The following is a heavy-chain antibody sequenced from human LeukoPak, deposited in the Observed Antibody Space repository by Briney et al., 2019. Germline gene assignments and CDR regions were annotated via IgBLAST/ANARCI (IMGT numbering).Heavy chain of an antibody. CDR2: IYTSENT. J-gene: IGHJ3*02. CDR3: ASGENAFNI. D-gene: IGHD4-17*01. CDR1: GGSISSYK. Sequence: SETLSLTCPVSGGSISSYKWSWIRQPAGKGLEWIGRIYTSENTNYNPSLKSRVTMSVNTSRNQFSLKVTSVTAADTAVYYCASGENAFNIWGQGTMVTVSS. V-gene: IGHV4-4*07.